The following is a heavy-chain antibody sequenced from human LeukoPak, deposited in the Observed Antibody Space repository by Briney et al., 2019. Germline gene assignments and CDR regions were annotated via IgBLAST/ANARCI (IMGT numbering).Heavy chain of an antibody. Sequence: SETLSLTCAVYGGSFSGYYWGCIRQTPGKGLEWIGEINHSGSTNYNPSLKSRLTISVDTSENQFSLKLNSLTAADTAVYYCASFRWGVGFEYWGQGTLVTVSS. CDR2: INHSGST. CDR3: ASFRWGVGFEY. V-gene: IGHV4-34*01. J-gene: IGHJ4*02. D-gene: IGHD3-16*01. CDR1: GGSFSGYY.